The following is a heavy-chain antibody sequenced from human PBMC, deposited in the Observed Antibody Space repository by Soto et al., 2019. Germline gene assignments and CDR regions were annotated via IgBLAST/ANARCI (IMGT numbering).Heavy chain of an antibody. J-gene: IGHJ6*02. Sequence: PGGSLRLSCAASGFTFSSYGMHWVRQAPGKGLEWVAVISYDGSNKYYADSVKGRFTISRDDAENSLYLQMNSLKAGDTAVYYCARGGIPPGYGLDVWGQGTTVTV. CDR3: ARGGIPPGYGLDV. V-gene: IGHV3-30*03. CDR1: GFTFSSYG. CDR2: ISYDGSNK. D-gene: IGHD6-13*01.